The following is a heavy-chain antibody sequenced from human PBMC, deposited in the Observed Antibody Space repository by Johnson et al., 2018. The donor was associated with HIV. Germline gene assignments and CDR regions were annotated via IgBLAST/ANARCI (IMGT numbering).Heavy chain of an antibody. CDR3: ARAERGYSSSWVDAFDI. D-gene: IGHD6-13*01. J-gene: IGHJ3*02. V-gene: IGHV3-30*04. Sequence: QVQLVESWGGVVQPGRSLRLSCAASGFTFSSYAMHWVRQAPGKGLEWVAVISYDGSNKYYADSVKGRFTISRDNSKNTLYLQMNSLRTEDTAVYYCARAERGYSSSWVDAFDIWGQGTMVTVSS. CDR2: ISYDGSNK. CDR1: GFTFSSYA.